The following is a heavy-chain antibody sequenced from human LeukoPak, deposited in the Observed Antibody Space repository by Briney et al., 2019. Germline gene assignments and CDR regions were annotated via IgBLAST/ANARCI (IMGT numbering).Heavy chain of an antibody. V-gene: IGHV1-8*03. CDR2: MNPNSGNT. CDR1: GYTFTSYD. D-gene: IGHD4-17*01. CDR3: ATRNEAAPDYGDYDNAYAFDI. J-gene: IGHJ3*02. Sequence: ASVKVSCKASGYTFTSYDINWVRQATGQGLEWMGWMNPNSGNTSYAQKFQGRVTITRNTSISTAYVELSSLRSEDTAVYYCATRNEAAPDYGDYDNAYAFDIWGQGTMVTVSS.